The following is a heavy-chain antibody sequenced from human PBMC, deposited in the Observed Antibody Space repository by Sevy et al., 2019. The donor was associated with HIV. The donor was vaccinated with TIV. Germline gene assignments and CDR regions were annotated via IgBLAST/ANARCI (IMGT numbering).Heavy chain of an antibody. V-gene: IGHV3-9*01. Sequence: GGSLRLSCAASGFPFNDHAMHWVRVVPGKGLEWVSGISWNSRNIGYADPVKGRFTISRDNTRHSVYLEMHSLRPEDTALYYCAKDINRGCDGVNCYSYYYYFYGLDVWGQGTTVTVSS. D-gene: IGHD2-21*01. J-gene: IGHJ6*02. CDR1: GFPFNDHA. CDR3: AKDINRGCDGVNCYSYYYYFYGLDV. CDR2: ISWNSRNI.